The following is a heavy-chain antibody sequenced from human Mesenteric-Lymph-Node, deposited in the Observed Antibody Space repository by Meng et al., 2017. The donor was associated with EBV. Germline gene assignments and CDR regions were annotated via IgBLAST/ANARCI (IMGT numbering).Heavy chain of an antibody. CDR2: IDHSGSN. Sequence: QVQIQQWGAGVLKPSETLSLTCAVYGGSFNDYSWTWIRQPPGKGLEWIGEIDHSGSNNYNPSLKSRVTMAVDTSKNQFSLKLASVTAADTAVYYCARVDYTKSLPFDYWGRGTLVTVSS. D-gene: IGHD2-2*02. V-gene: IGHV4-34*01. CDR1: GGSFNDYS. J-gene: IGHJ4*02. CDR3: ARVDYTKSLPFDY.